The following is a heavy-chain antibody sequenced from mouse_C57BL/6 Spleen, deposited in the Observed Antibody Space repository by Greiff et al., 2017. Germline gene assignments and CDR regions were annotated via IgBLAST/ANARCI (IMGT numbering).Heavy chain of an antibody. Sequence: EVKVVESGGGLVQPGGSMKLSCVASGFTFSNYWMNWVRQSPEKGLEWVAQIRLKSDNYATHYAESVKGRFTISRDDSKSSVYLQMNNLRAEDTGIYYCTVTTVVAHDYWGQGTTLTVSS. J-gene: IGHJ2*01. V-gene: IGHV6-3*01. CDR1: GFTFSNYW. CDR2: IRLKSDNYAT. D-gene: IGHD1-1*01. CDR3: TVTTVVAHDY.